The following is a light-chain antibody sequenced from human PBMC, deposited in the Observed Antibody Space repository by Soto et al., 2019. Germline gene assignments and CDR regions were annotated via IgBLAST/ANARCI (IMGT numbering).Light chain of an antibody. CDR2: DAS. V-gene: IGKV1-33*01. CDR3: QQYEDLPIT. CDR1: QDISNY. Sequence: DIQMTQSPSSLSASVGDRVTITCQASQDISNYLNWYQQKPGKAPKLLVYDASNLETGVPSRFSGNTSGTDFSLTISSLQPEDIATYYCQQYEDLPITFGQGTRLENK. J-gene: IGKJ5*01.